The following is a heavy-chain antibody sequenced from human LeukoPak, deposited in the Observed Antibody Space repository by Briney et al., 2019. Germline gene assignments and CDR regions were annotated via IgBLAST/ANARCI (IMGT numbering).Heavy chain of an antibody. CDR3: AREGGLGWFDP. Sequence: GASVKVSCKASGYTFTTYGITWVRQAPGQGLEWMGWISAYNGNTNYEQKVQGRVTMTTDTSTSTAYMELRSLRSDDTAVYYCAREGGLGWFDPWGQGTLVTVSS. CDR2: ISAYNGNT. D-gene: IGHD1-26*01. J-gene: IGHJ5*02. CDR1: GYTFTTYG. V-gene: IGHV1-18*01.